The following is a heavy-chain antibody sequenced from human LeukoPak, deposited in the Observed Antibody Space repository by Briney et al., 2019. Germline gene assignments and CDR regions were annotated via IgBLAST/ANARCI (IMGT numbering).Heavy chain of an antibody. Sequence: PSETLPLTLTVSGGSISSSTSYWDCIRQAPGKGLEWIGNIYDSGTTHYNPSLKSRVTISGDTSKNQFSLKLNSVTAADTAIYYCATHRRSGSGGSDNAFEIWGQGPSLSVSS. J-gene: IGHJ3*02. D-gene: IGHD5-12*01. CDR2: IYDSGTT. CDR3: ATHRRSGSGGSDNAFEI. V-gene: IGHV4-39*01. CDR1: GGSISSSTSY.